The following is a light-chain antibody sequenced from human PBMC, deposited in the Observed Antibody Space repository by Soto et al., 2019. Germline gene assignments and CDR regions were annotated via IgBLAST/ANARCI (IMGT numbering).Light chain of an antibody. J-gene: IGKJ1*01. V-gene: IGKV3-15*01. CDR1: QSVSSS. Sequence: ELVLTQSPGTLSLSPGERATLSCMASQSVSSSSLAWYQQKPGQAPRLLIYGASTRATGIPARFSGSGSGTEFTLTISGLQSEDFAVYYCQQYSIWRTFGQGTKVDIK. CDR3: QQYSIWRT. CDR2: GAS.